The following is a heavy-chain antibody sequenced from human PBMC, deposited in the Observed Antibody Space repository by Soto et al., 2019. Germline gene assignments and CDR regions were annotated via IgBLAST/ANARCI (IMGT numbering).Heavy chain of an antibody. Sequence: GGSLRLSCAASGFTFGSYGMHWVRQAPGKGLEWVAVIWYDGNNKNYADSVKGRFTISRDNSKNTLYLQINSPRAEDTAVYYCAREVHTAMAPSFEYWGQGTPVTVSS. V-gene: IGHV3-33*01. CDR2: IWYDGNNK. J-gene: IGHJ4*02. CDR3: AREVHTAMAPSFEY. D-gene: IGHD5-18*01. CDR1: GFTFGSYG.